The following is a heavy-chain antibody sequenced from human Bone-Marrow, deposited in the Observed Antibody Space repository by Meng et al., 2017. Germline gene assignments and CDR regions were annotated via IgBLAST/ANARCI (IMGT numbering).Heavy chain of an antibody. CDR2: IKQDGSEK. Sequence: GGSLRLSCAASGFTFSSYWMSWVRQAPGKGLEWVANIKQDGSEKYYVDSVKGRFTISRDSAKNSLYLQMNSLRAEDTAVYYCARGGADYDILTGYYILEFRDPLVGYFDYWGQGTLVTVSS. CDR1: GFTFSSYW. V-gene: IGHV3-7*01. J-gene: IGHJ4*02. CDR3: ARGGADYDILTGYYILEFRDPLVGYFDY. D-gene: IGHD3-9*01.